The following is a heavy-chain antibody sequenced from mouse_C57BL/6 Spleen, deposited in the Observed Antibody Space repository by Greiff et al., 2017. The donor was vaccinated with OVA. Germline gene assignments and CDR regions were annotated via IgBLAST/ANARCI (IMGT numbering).Heavy chain of an antibody. J-gene: IGHJ2*01. CDR1: GYAFSSYW. CDR2: IYPGDGDT. CDR3: ARRGSNYEGFDY. V-gene: IGHV1-80*01. Sequence: QVQLQQSGAELVKPGASVKISCKASGYAFSSYWMNWVKQRPGKGLEWIGQIYPGDGDTNYNGKFKGKATLTADKSSSTAYMQLSSLTSEDSAVYFCARRGSNYEGFDYWGQGTTLTVSS. D-gene: IGHD2-5*01.